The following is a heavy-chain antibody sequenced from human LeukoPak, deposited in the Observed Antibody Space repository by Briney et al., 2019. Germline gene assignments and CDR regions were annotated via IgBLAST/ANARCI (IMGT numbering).Heavy chain of an antibody. CDR2: ISAYNGNT. J-gene: IGHJ1*01. CDR1: GYIFTNYG. D-gene: IGHD3-22*01. CDR3: ARDPLKYYYDSSGYPYFEY. Sequence: ASVKVSCKASGYIFTNYGIRWVRQAPGQGPEWIGGISAYNGNTKYVQKFQGRVTLTTDTSRSTAYMELRSLRSDDTAVYYCARDPLKYYYDSSGYPYFEYWGQGTLVTVSS. V-gene: IGHV1-18*01.